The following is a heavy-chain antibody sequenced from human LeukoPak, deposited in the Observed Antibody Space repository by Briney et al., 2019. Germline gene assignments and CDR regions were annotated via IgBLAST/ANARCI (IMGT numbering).Heavy chain of an antibody. CDR1: GFIFTSYS. CDR2: ISSSSSTI. Sequence: GGSLRLSCAASGFIFTSYSMNWVRQAPGKGLEGISYISSSSSTIYYADTVRSRFTISRENAKKSLYLQMNSLRAEDTAVYYCARGFHRYNYDSGAYSVYWGQGTLVTVSS. CDR3: ARGFHRYNYDSGAYSVY. J-gene: IGHJ4*02. D-gene: IGHD3-22*01. V-gene: IGHV3-48*01.